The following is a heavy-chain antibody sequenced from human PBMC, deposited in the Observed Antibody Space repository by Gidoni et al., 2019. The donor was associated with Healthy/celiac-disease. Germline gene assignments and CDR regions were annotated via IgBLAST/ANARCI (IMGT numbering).Heavy chain of an antibody. D-gene: IGHD2-15*01. CDR3: TTDVVVVLAANGGYYGMDV. J-gene: IGHJ6*02. V-gene: IGHV3-15*01. CDR2: IKSKTDGGTT. CDR1: GFTFSNAW. Sequence: EVQLVESGGGLVKPGGSLRLSCAASGFTFSNAWMSWVRQAPGKGLEWVGRIKSKTDGGTTDYAAPVKGRFTISRDDSKNTLYLQMNSLKTEDTAVYYCTTDVVVVLAANGGYYGMDVWGQGTTVTVSS.